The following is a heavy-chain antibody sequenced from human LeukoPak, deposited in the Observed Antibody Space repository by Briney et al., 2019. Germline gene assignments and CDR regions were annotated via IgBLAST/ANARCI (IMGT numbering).Heavy chain of an antibody. CDR1: GGSISSSSYY. CDR2: IYYSGST. Sequence: SETLSLTCTVSGGSISSSSYYWGWIRQPPGKGLEWIGSIYYSGSTYYNPSIKSRVTISVDTSKNQFSLKLSSVTAADTAVYYCARNRDYYDSSGYPRPYFFDYWGQGTLVTVSS. D-gene: IGHD3-22*01. CDR3: ARNRDYYDSSGYPRPYFFDY. J-gene: IGHJ4*02. V-gene: IGHV4-39*01.